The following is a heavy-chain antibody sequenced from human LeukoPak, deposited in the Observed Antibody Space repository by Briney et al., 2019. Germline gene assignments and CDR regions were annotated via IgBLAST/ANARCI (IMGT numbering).Heavy chain of an antibody. J-gene: IGHJ4*02. D-gene: IGHD6-19*01. Sequence: GGSLRLSCSASGFTFSSYAMHWVRQAPGKGLEYVSAISSNGGSTYYADSVKGRFTISRDNSKNTLYLQMSTLRAEDTAVYYCVKEGAAGIAVAGTFDYWGQGTLVTVSS. CDR2: ISSNGGST. CDR1: GFTFSSYA. V-gene: IGHV3-64D*06. CDR3: VKEGAAGIAVAGTFDY.